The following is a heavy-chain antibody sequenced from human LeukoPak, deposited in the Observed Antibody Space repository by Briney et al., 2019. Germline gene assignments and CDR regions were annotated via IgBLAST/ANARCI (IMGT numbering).Heavy chain of an antibody. CDR3: ARLAVVPAAKVPDHFDY. CDR2: IYPGDSDT. Sequence: GESLKISCKGSGYSFTSYWIGWVRQMPGKGLEWMGIIYPGDSDTRYSPSFQGQVTISADKSTSTAYLQWSSLKASDTAMYYCARLAVVPAAKVPDHFDYWGQGTLVTVSS. J-gene: IGHJ4*02. V-gene: IGHV5-51*01. D-gene: IGHD2-2*01. CDR1: GYSFTSYW.